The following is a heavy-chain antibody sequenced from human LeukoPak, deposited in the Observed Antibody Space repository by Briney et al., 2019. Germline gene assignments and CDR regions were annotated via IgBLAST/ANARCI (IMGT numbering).Heavy chain of an antibody. V-gene: IGHV3-20*04. CDR2: INWNGGST. CDR3: ARGLPYYNWNYLPFDY. CDR1: GFTFNTYG. D-gene: IGHD1-7*01. J-gene: IGHJ4*02. Sequence: GGSLRLSCAASGFTFNTYGMSWVRQAPGKGLEWVSGINWNGGSTGYADSVKGRFTISRDNAKNSLYLQMNSLRAEDTALYYCARGLPYYNWNYLPFDYWGQGTLVTVSS.